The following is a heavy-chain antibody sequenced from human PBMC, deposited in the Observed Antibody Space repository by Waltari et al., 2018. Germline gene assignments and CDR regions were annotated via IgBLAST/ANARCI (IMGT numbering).Heavy chain of an antibody. J-gene: IGHJ1*01. CDR1: GYTFNDYY. CDR3: ARDSPSVTDEFFQY. D-gene: IGHD4-4*01. Sequence: QVQLVQSGAEVKKPGASVKVSCKASGYTFNDYYMHWVRQAPGQGLEWMGWINPKSGCTNDAQKFQGRVTMTSDTSISTVYMQLSRLRSDDTAVYYCARDSPSVTDEFFQYWGQGTLVTVSS. CDR2: INPKSGCT. V-gene: IGHV1-2*02.